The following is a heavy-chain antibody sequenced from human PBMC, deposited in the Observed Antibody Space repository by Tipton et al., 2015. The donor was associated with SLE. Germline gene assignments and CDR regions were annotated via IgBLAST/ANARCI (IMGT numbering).Heavy chain of an antibody. CDR3: AREGTKGVAFDI. Sequence: GLVKPSETLSLTCAVYGGSFSGYYWSWIRQPPGKGLEWIGEINHSGSTNYNPSLKSRVTISVDTSKNQFSLNLSSVTAADTAVYYCAREGTKGVAFDIWGQGTMVPVSS. CDR2: INHSGST. V-gene: IGHV4-34*01. CDR1: GGSFSGYY. J-gene: IGHJ3*02. D-gene: IGHD2-8*01.